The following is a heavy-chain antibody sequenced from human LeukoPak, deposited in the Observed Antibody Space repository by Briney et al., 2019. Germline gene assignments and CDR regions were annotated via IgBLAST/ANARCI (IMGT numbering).Heavy chain of an antibody. V-gene: IGHV3-21*04. J-gene: IGHJ6*03. D-gene: IGHD3-16*01. Sequence: GGSLRLSCAASGFTFSSYSMNWVRQAPRKGLEWVSSISSSSSYIYYADPAKGRFTISRDNAKNSLYLQMNSLRAEDTALYYCAKDGGTRDYYYYYYMDVWGKGTTVTISS. CDR3: AKDGGTRDYYYYYYMDV. CDR2: ISSSSSYI. CDR1: GFTFSSYS.